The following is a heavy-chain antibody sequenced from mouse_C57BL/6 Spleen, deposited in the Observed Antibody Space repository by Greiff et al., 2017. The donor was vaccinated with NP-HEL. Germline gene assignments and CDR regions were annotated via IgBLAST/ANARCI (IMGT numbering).Heavy chain of an antibody. V-gene: IGHV1-53*01. Sequence: QVQLQQPGTELVKPGASVKLSCEASGYTFTSYWMHWVKQSPGQGLEWIGNINPSNGGTTYNEKFKSKATLTVDKASSPAYMQLSSLTSDDSAVSYCATEATYYSNYYDYWGQGTTLTVAS. D-gene: IGHD2-5*01. J-gene: IGHJ2*01. CDR1: GYTFTSYW. CDR3: ATEATYYSNYYDY. CDR2: INPSNGGT.